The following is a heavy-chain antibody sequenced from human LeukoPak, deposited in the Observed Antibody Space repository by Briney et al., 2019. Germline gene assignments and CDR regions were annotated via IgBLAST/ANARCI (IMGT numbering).Heavy chain of an antibody. V-gene: IGHV1-69*13. J-gene: IGHJ6*02. CDR2: IIPVFGTA. CDR1: GGTFSSYA. Sequence: ASVKVSCKASGGTFSSYAISWMRQAPGQGLEWMGGIIPVFGTANYAQKFQGRVTITADESTSTAYMELSSLRSEDTAVYYCATVGYCSGGSCYVRPYYYYYGMDVWGQGTTVTVSS. CDR3: ATVGYCSGGSCYVRPYYYYYGMDV. D-gene: IGHD2-15*01.